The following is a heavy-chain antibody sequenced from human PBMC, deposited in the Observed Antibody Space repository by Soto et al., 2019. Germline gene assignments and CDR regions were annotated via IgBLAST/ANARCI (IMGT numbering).Heavy chain of an antibody. CDR2: IIPIFGTA. D-gene: IGHD1-26*01. CDR1: GYTFTSYY. CDR3: ARAGSGSFARFDP. J-gene: IGHJ5*02. V-gene: IGHV1-69*13. Sequence: ASVKVSCKASGYTFTSYYMHWVRQAPGQGLEWMGGIIPIFGTANYAQKFQGRVTITADESTSTAYMELSSLRSEDTAVYYCARAGSGSFARFDPWGQGTLVTVSS.